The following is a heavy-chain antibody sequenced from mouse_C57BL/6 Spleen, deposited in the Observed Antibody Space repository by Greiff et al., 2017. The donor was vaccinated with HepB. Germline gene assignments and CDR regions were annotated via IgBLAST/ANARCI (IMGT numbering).Heavy chain of an antibody. CDR3: AKYESYYAMDY. CDR2: IYPRSGNT. CDR1: GYTFTSYG. Sequence: VKLQESGAELARPGASVKLSCKASGYTFTSYGISWVKQRTGQGLEWIGEIYPRSGNTYYNEKFKGKATLTADKSSSTAYMELRSLTSEDSAVYFCAKYESYYAMDYWGQGTSVTVSS. J-gene: IGHJ4*01. D-gene: IGHD2-3*01. V-gene: IGHV1-81*01.